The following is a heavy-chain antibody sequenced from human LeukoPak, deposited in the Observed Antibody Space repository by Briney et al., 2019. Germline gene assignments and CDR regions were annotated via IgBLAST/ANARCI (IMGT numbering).Heavy chain of an antibody. CDR1: GYTFTSYD. J-gene: IGHJ4*02. CDR3: AKTRRQWPEQHDN. V-gene: IGHV1-8*01. D-gene: IGHD1/OR15-1a*01. CDR2: MNPDSGNT. Sequence: GASVKVSCKASGYTFTSYDINWVRQATGQGLEWMGWMNPDSGNTGYAQKFQGRVTMTRNTSINTAYMELTSLRSDDTAMYYCAKTRRQWPEQHDNWGQGTLVTVSS.